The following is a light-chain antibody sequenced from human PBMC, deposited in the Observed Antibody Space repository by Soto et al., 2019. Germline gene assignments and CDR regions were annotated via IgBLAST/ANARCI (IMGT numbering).Light chain of an antibody. CDR1: QSVGKY. Sequence: EIVMTQSPATLSLSPGERSTLSCIASQSVGKYLVWYQQKPGQAPRLLIYDASNRATGIPARFSGSGSGTDFTLTISSLEPEDVAVYYCQQRGNRPPWTFGQGTKVDIK. CDR2: DAS. CDR3: QQRGNRPPWT. J-gene: IGKJ1*01. V-gene: IGKV3-11*01.